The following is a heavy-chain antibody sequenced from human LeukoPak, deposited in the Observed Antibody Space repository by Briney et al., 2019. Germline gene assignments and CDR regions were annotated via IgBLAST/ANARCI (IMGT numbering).Heavy chain of an antibody. Sequence: SETLSLTCAVYGGSFSGYYWSWIRQPPGKGLEWIGEINHSGSTNYNPSLKSRVTISVDTSKNQFSLKLSSVTAADTAVYYCAREIYDSSGYYYNWFDPWGQGTLVTVSS. V-gene: IGHV4-34*01. D-gene: IGHD3-22*01. CDR2: INHSGST. CDR1: GGSFSGYY. J-gene: IGHJ5*02. CDR3: AREIYDSSGYYYNWFDP.